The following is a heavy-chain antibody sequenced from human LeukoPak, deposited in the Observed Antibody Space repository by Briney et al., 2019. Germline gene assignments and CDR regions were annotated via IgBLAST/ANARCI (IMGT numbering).Heavy chain of an antibody. CDR2: INHSGST. J-gene: IGHJ5*02. CDR1: GGSFSGYY. Sequence: SETLSLTCAVYGGSFSGYYWSWIRQPPGKGLEWIGEINHSGSTNYNPSLKSRVTISVDTSKNQFSLKLSSVTAPDTAVYYCARGGNGSRNWFDPWGQGTLVTVSS. CDR3: ARGGNGSRNWFDP. V-gene: IGHV4-34*01. D-gene: IGHD1-26*01.